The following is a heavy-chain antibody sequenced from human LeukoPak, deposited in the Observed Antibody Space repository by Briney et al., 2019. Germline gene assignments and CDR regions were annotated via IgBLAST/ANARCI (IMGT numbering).Heavy chain of an antibody. CDR1: GFTFSSYA. CDR3: AKDWDSSGYYRGYFDY. D-gene: IGHD3-22*01. Sequence: GGSLRLSCAASGFTFSSYAMSWVRQAPGKGLEWVSAISGSGGSTYYADSVKGRFTISRDNSKNTLYLQMNSLRAEDTAVYYCAKDWDSSGYYRGYFDYWGQGTLATVFS. J-gene: IGHJ4*02. CDR2: ISGSGGST. V-gene: IGHV3-23*01.